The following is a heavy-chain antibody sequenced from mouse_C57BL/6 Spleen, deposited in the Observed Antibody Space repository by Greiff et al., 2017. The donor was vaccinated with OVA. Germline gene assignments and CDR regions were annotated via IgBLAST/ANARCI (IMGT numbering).Heavy chain of an antibody. CDR1: GYTFTDYE. V-gene: IGHV1-15*01. Sequence: QVQLQQSGAELVRPGASVTLSCKASGYTFTDYEMHWVKQTPVHGLEWIGAIDPETGGTAYNQKFKGKAILTADKSSSTAYMELRSLTSEDSAVYYCTKDYDGYLSYFDYWGQGTTLTVSS. CDR3: TKDYDGYLSYFDY. J-gene: IGHJ2*01. CDR2: IDPETGGT. D-gene: IGHD2-3*01.